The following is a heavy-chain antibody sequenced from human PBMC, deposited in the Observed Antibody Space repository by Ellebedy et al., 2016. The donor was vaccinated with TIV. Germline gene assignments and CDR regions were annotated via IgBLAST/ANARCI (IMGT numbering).Heavy chain of an antibody. D-gene: IGHD5-12*01. J-gene: IGHJ4*02. CDR1: GFSLSTSGMC. Sequence: SGPTLVKPTQTLTLTCTFSGFSLSTSGMCVSWIRQPPGKALEWLARIDWDDDKYYSTSLKTRLTISKDTSKNQVVLTMTNMDPVDTATYYCARNHSGYDLGDYFDYWGQGTLVTVSS. V-gene: IGHV2-70*11. CDR2: IDWDDDK. CDR3: ARNHSGYDLGDYFDY.